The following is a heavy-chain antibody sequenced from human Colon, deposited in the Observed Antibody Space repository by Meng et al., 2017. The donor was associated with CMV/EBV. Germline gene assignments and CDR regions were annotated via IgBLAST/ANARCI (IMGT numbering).Heavy chain of an antibody. CDR1: GDSIRSYY. CDR3: ARDFSSYFDY. Sequence: SETLSLTCTVSGDSIRSYYWTWIRQSPGRGLEFIGHIFSGGSPNYNPSLNSRVTITQDIFKKQFSLKLTSVTAADTATYYCARDFSSYFDYWGQGILVTVSS. D-gene: IGHD6-13*01. CDR2: IFSGGSP. V-gene: IGHV4-59*01. J-gene: IGHJ4*02.